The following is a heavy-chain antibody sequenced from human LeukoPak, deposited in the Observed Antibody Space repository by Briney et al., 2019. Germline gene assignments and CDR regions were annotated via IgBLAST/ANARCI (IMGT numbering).Heavy chain of an antibody. Sequence: ASVKVSCKASGYTFTSYGISWVRQAPGQGLEWMGWISAYNGNTNYAQKLQGRVTMTTDTSTSTAYMELRSLRSDDTAVYYCARDLPNDYGDYLFVSESGFDPWGQGTLVTVSS. J-gene: IGHJ5*02. CDR1: GYTFTSYG. CDR3: ARDLPNDYGDYLFVSESGFDP. CDR2: ISAYNGNT. D-gene: IGHD4-17*01. V-gene: IGHV1-18*01.